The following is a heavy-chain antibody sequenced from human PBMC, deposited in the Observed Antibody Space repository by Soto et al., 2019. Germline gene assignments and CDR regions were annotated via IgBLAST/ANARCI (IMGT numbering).Heavy chain of an antibody. Sequence: GASVKVSCKASGYTFISYGISWVRQAPGQGLEWMGWVSSYTSKTNYAQKVQGRVTMTTDTSTRTAYMELRSLRSDDTAVYYCARGLDSGRYYFDYWGQGTLVTVSS. CDR3: ARGLDSGRYYFDY. J-gene: IGHJ4*02. CDR1: GYTFISYG. CDR2: VSSYTSKT. D-gene: IGHD1-26*01. V-gene: IGHV1-18*01.